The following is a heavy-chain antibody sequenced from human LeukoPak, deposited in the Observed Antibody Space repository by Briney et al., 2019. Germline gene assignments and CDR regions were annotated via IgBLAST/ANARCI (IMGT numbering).Heavy chain of an antibody. D-gene: IGHD2-15*01. V-gene: IGHV1-18*01. CDR3: ARVWVRCSGGSCYTFDY. CDR1: GYTFTSYG. J-gene: IGHJ4*02. Sequence: ASVKVSCKAPGYTFTSYGISWVRQAPGQGLEWMGWISAYNGNTNYAQKLQGRVTMTTDTSTSTAYMELRSLRSDDTAVYYCARVWVRCSGGSCYTFDYWGQGTLVTVSS. CDR2: ISAYNGNT.